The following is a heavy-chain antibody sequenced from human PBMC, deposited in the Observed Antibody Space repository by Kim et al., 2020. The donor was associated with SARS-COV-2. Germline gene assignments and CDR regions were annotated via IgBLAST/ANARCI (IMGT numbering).Heavy chain of an antibody. J-gene: IGHJ5*02. D-gene: IGHD2-2*01. Sequence: ASVKVSCKASGYTFTSYGISWVRQAPGQGLEWMGWISAYNGNTNYAQKLQGRVTMTTDTSTSTAYMELRSLRSDDTAVYYFARLQSVVVPADTWFDPWGQGTLVTVSS. CDR2: ISAYNGNT. V-gene: IGHV1-18*01. CDR3: ARLQSVVVPADTWFDP. CDR1: GYTFTSYG.